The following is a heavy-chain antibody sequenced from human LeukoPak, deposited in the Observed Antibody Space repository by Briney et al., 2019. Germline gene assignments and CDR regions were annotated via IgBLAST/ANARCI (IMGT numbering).Heavy chain of an antibody. CDR2: IYHSGTT. V-gene: IGHV4-31*03. J-gene: IGHJ3*01. Sequence: SETLSLTCNGSGGSISSGGYHWSWIRQHPGKGLEWIGNIYHSGTTYYNPSLKSRVTISIDTSKNQFSLKLSSVTAADTAVYYCAKEGHIVGPTSGAFVFLGAGTMVTVSS. D-gene: IGHD1-26*01. CDR3: AKEGHIVGPTSGAFVF. CDR1: GGSISSGGYH.